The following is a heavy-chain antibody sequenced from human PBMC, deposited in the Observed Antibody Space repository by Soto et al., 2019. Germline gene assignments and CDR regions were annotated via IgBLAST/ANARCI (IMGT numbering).Heavy chain of an antibody. J-gene: IGHJ6*02. D-gene: IGHD3-22*01. CDR1: GFTFSTYW. V-gene: IGHV3-7*01. Sequence: VSLRLSCAASGFTFSTYWMSWVRQAPWKGLEWVANIKEDGSEKYYVDSVEGRFTISRDNAKNPLYLQMTSLRAEDTALYYCARGWGYFDSSGFPYLYAMDVWGQGTTVTVSS. CDR3: ARGWGYFDSSGFPYLYAMDV. CDR2: IKEDGSEK.